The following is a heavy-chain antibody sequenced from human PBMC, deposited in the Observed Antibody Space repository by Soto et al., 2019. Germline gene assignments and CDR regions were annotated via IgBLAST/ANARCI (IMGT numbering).Heavy chain of an antibody. CDR2: VKSKTHGGTI. Sequence: GGSLRLSCAASGFTFSNAWINWVRQAPGKGLEWVGRVKSKTHGGTIDFAAPVKGRFTISRDDSKNVVYLEMNSLKTEDTAIYYCTTDSYITSIIVRFDYWGHGTLVTVSS. D-gene: IGHD3-22*01. J-gene: IGHJ4*01. CDR1: GFTFSNAW. CDR3: TTDSYITSIIVRFDY. V-gene: IGHV3-15*07.